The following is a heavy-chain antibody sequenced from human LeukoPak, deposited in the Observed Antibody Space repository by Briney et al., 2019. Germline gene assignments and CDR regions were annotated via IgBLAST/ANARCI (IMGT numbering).Heavy chain of an antibody. D-gene: IGHD3-10*01. CDR3: ARDASYYGSGIDY. V-gene: IGHV4-39*07. J-gene: IGHJ4*02. CDR1: GGSISSSSYY. CDR2: IYYSGST. Sequence: SETLSLTRTVSGGSISSSSYYWGWIRQPPGKGLEWIGSIYYSGSTYYNPSLKSRVTISVDTSKNQFSLKLSSVTAADTAVYYCARDASYYGSGIDYWGQGTLVTVSS.